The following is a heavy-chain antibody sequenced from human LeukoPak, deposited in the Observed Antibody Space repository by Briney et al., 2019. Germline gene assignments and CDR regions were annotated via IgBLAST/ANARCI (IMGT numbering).Heavy chain of an antibody. D-gene: IGHD2-21*02. V-gene: IGHV3-48*04. CDR3: ARDYVQVTDKTLHAFDI. CDR1: GFTFSSYA. CDR2: ISSSSSTI. J-gene: IGHJ3*02. Sequence: GGSLRLSCAASGFTFSSYAMSWVRQAPGKGLEWVSYISSSSSTIYYADSVKGRFTISRDNAKNSLYLQMNSLRAEDTAVYYCARDYVQVTDKTLHAFDIWGQGTMVTVSS.